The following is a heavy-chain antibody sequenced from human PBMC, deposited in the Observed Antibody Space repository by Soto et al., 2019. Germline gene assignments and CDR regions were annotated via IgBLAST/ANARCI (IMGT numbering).Heavy chain of an antibody. D-gene: IGHD3-16*02. V-gene: IGHV4-31*03. CDR2: IYYSGST. Sequence: QVQLQESGPGLVKPSQTLSLTCTVSGGSISSGGYYWSWIRQHPGKGLEWIGYIYYSGSTYYNLSLKGRVTISLDTSKNQFSLKLSSVTAADTAVYCWARYRTATNYYYYGMDVWGQGTTVTVSS. CDR1: GGSISSGGYY. CDR3: ARYRTATNYYYYGMDV. J-gene: IGHJ6*02.